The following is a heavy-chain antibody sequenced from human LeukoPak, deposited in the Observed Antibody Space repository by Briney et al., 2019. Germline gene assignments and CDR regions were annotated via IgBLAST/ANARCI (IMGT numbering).Heavy chain of an antibody. CDR2: IYYSGST. CDR3: ARETSTSEFDP. D-gene: IGHD2/OR15-2a*01. CDR1: GGSISSYY. J-gene: IGHJ5*02. Sequence: SETLSLTCTVSGGSISSYYWSWIRQPPGKGLEWIGYIYYSGSTNYNPSLKSRATISVDTSKNQFSLKLSPVTAADTAVYYCARETSTSEFDPWGQGTLVTVSS. V-gene: IGHV4-59*01.